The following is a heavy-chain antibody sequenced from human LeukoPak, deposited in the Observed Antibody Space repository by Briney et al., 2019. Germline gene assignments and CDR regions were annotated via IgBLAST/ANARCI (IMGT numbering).Heavy chain of an antibody. J-gene: IGHJ5*02. CDR1: GGSISSYY. V-gene: IGHV4-59*08. CDR2: IYYSGST. D-gene: IGHD2-2*03. CDR3: ARHRGYCSSTSCSYNWFDP. Sequence: SQTLSLTCTVSGGSISSYYWTWIRQPPGKGLEWIGYIYYSGSTKYNPSLKSRVTMSVDTSKNRFSLKLSSVTAADTAVYYCARHRGYCSSTSCSYNWFDPWGQGTLVTVSS.